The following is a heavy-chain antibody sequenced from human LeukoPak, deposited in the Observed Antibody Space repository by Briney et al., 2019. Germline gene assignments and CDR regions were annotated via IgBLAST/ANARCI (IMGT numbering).Heavy chain of an antibody. Sequence: ASVKVSCKASGYTFTSYGISWVRQAPGQGLEWMGWISAYNGNTNYAQKLQGRVTMTTDTSTSAAYMELRSLRSDDTAVYYCARDPRGTVVTPSWFDPWGQGTLVTVSS. CDR1: GYTFTSYG. J-gene: IGHJ5*02. V-gene: IGHV1-18*01. CDR2: ISAYNGNT. CDR3: ARDPRGTVVTPSWFDP. D-gene: IGHD4-23*01.